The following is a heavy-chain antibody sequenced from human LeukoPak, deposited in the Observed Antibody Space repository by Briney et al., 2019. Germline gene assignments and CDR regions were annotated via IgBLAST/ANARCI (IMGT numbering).Heavy chain of an antibody. D-gene: IGHD4-23*01. J-gene: IGHJ4*02. CDR3: ARDRGTVVTFRFDY. V-gene: IGHV3-66*01. CDR2: IYSGGST. Sequence: GSLRLSCAASGFTLSSYSMNWVRQAPGKGLEWVSVIYSGGSTYYADSVNGRFTISRDNSKNTLFLQTNSLRAEDTAVYYCARDRGTVVTFRFDYWGQGTLVTVSS. CDR1: GFTLSSYS.